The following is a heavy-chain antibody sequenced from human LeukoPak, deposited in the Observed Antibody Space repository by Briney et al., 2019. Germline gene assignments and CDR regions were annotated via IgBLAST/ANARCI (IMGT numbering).Heavy chain of an antibody. CDR1: GFTFSSYG. V-gene: IGHV3-30*02. CDR3: AKDPRYCSSTSCS. CDR2: IRYDGSNK. J-gene: IGHJ4*02. Sequence: GGSLRLSCAASGFTFSSYGMHWVRQAPGKGLEWVAFIRYDGSNKYYADSVKGRFTISRDNSKSTLYLQMNSLRAEDTAVYYCAKDPRYCSSTSCSWGQGTLVTVSS. D-gene: IGHD2-2*01.